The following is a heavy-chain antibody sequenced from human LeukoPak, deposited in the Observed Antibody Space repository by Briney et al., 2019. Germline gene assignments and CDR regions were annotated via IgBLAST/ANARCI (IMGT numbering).Heavy chain of an antibody. D-gene: IGHD6-13*01. J-gene: IGHJ4*02. CDR3: ARLTPAAGRLYFVD. CDR1: GFTVNSNY. Sequence: GGSLRLSCAASGFTVNSNYLSRVRQAPGKGLEWVSTLYNTGNTYYADSVKGRFSISRDNSKNTLFLQMNSLRAEDTAVYYCARLTPAAGRLYFVDWGPGTLVTVSS. V-gene: IGHV3-53*01. CDR2: LYNTGNT.